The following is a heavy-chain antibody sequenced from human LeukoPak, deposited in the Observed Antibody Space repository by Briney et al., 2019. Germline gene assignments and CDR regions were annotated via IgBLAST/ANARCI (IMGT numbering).Heavy chain of an antibody. CDR1: GFTFSDYA. J-gene: IGHJ6*03. V-gene: IGHV3-21*06. D-gene: IGHD4-17*01. CDR2: ISSTSSHI. Sequence: GGSLRLSCAASGFTFSDYAMNWVRHAPGKGLEWVSSISSTSSHIYYADSVQGRFTMSRDNAKNSLYLQMNSLRAEDTAVYYCARGPATVTIPYYYYMDVWGKGTTVTVSS. CDR3: ARGPATVTIPYYYYMDV.